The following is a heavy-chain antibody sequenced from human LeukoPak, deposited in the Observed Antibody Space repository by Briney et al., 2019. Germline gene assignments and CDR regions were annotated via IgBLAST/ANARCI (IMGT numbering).Heavy chain of an antibody. Sequence: QPGGSLRLSCAASGFTFSSYAMSWVRQAPGKGLEWVSAISGSGGSTYYADSVKGRFAISRDNSKNTLYLQMNSLRAEDTAVYYCAKPVRAYCGGDCFYWGQGTLVTVSS. CDR1: GFTFSSYA. V-gene: IGHV3-23*01. J-gene: IGHJ4*02. CDR3: AKPVRAYCGGDCFY. CDR2: ISGSGGST. D-gene: IGHD2-21*01.